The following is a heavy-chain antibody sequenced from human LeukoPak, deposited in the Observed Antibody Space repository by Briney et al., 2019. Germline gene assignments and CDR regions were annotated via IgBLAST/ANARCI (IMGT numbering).Heavy chain of an antibody. D-gene: IGHD3-22*01. V-gene: IGHV3-20*04. CDR1: GFTFDDYG. J-gene: IGHJ3*02. CDR2: INWNGGST. Sequence: GGSLRLSCAASGFTFDDYGMSWVRQAPGKGLEWVSGINWNGGSTGYADSVKGRFTISRDNAKNSLYLQMNSLRAEDTAVYYCARDSYYYDSSGLLHDAFDIWGQGTMVTVSS. CDR3: ARDSYYYDSSGLLHDAFDI.